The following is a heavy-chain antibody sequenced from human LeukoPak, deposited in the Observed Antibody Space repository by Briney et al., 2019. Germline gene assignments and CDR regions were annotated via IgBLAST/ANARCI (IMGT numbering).Heavy chain of an antibody. Sequence: GGSLRLSCAASGFAFSSYEMNSVRQAPGNGLEWVSYISSSGSTIYYADSVKGRFTISRDNAQNSLYLQMNSLRAEDTAVYYCAELGITMIGGVWGKGTTVTISS. V-gene: IGHV3-48*03. CDR3: AELGITMIGGV. J-gene: IGHJ6*04. D-gene: IGHD3-10*02. CDR1: GFAFSSYE. CDR2: ISSSGSTI.